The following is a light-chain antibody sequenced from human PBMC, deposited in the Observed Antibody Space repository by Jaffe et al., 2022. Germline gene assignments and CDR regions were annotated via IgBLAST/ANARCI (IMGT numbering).Light chain of an antibody. Sequence: QSALTQPRSVSGSPGQSVTISCTGTSSDVGDHVSWYQQHPGKAPKLMIYDVSKRPSGVPDRFSGSKSGNTASLTISGLQAEDEADYFCCSFIGRYVFGTGTEVTVL. CDR3: CSFIGRYV. J-gene: IGLJ1*01. CDR1: SSDVGDH. CDR2: DVS. V-gene: IGLV2-11*01.